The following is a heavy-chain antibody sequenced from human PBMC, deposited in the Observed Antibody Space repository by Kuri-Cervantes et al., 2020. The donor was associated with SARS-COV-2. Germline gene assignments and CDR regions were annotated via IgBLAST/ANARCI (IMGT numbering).Heavy chain of an antibody. CDR3: ARRWLDFWSGSPFDY. D-gene: IGHD3-3*01. Sequence: GESLKISCAASGFTFSSYAMSWVRQAPGKGLEWVSSISSSSSYIYYADSVKGRFTISRDNAKNSLYLQMNSLRAEDTAVYYCARRWLDFWSGSPFDYWGQGTLVTVSS. V-gene: IGHV3-21*04. J-gene: IGHJ4*02. CDR2: ISSSSSYI. CDR1: GFTFSSYA.